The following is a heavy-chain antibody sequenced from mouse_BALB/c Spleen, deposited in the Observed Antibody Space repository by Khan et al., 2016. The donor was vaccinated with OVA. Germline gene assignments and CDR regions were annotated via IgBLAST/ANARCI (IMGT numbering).Heavy chain of an antibody. CDR2: ISNLAYTI. CDR1: GFTFSDYG. CDR3: ARSWTMDY. J-gene: IGHJ4*01. Sequence: EVELVVSGGGLVQPGGSRKLSCAASGFTFSDYGMAWVRQAPGKGPEWIASISNLAYTIYYADTVTGRFTISRENAKNTLYLEMSSLRSEDTAMYYCARSWTMDYWGQGTSVTVSS. V-gene: IGHV5-15*02.